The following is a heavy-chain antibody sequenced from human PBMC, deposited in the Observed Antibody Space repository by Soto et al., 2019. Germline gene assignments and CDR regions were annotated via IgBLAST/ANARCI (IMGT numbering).Heavy chain of an antibody. V-gene: IGHV4-59*01. J-gene: IGHJ4*02. D-gene: IGHD4-17*01. CDR1: GGSISSYY. Sequence: SETLSLTCTVSGGSISSYYWSWIRQPPGKGLEWIGYIYYSGSTNYNPSLKSRVTISVDTSKNQFSLKLSSVTAADTAVYYCARSTMIMPDYGDYYWDYWGQGTLVTVSS. CDR2: IYYSGST. CDR3: ARSTMIMPDYGDYYWDY.